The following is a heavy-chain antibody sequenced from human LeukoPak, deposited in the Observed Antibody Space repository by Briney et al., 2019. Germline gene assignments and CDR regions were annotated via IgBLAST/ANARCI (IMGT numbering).Heavy chain of an antibody. CDR2: ISAYNGNT. CDR1: GDTFTSYG. V-gene: IGHV1-18*01. D-gene: IGHD3-3*01. J-gene: IGHJ6*03. Sequence: ASVKVSCKASGDTFTSYGISWVRQAPGQGLEWMGWISAYNGNTNYAQKLQGRVTMTTDTSTSTAYMELRSLRSDDRSVYYCARSGYYTSDYYYYMDVWGKGTTVTVSS. CDR3: ARSGYYTSDYYYYMDV.